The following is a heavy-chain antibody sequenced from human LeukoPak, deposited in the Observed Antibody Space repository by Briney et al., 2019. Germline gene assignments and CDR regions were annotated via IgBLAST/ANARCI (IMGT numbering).Heavy chain of an antibody. J-gene: IGHJ4*02. CDR2: MYYSGST. V-gene: IGHV4-59*11. CDR3: ARGVGSSSSDY. Sequence: SETLSLTCTVSGDSINSHHWNWIRQPPGKGLEWIGYMYYSGSTNYNPSLKSRVTISVDTSKNQFSLKLSSVTAADTAVYYCARGVGSSSSDYWGQGTLVTVSS. D-gene: IGHD6-13*01. CDR1: GDSINSHH.